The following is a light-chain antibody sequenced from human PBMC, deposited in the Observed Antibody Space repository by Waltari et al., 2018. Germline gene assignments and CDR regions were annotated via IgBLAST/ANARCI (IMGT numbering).Light chain of an antibody. Sequence: QSVLTQPPSASGTPGQRVTISCSGSSSNIGSNYVYWYQQLPGTAPKLLICRNHERPSGVPDRLSCSKSGTSASLAISGLRSEDEADYYCASWDDSLRGVFGTGTKVTVL. CDR3: ASWDDSLRGV. CDR2: RNH. CDR1: SSNIGSNY. J-gene: IGLJ1*01. V-gene: IGLV1-47*01.